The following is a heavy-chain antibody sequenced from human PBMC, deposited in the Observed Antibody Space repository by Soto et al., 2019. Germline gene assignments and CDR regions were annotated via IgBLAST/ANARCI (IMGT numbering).Heavy chain of an antibody. CDR3: VSGFDP. CDR1: GYSFNNYW. V-gene: IGHV5-51*01. Sequence: GESLKISCRTSGYSFNNYWIGWVRQMPGKGLEWMAILYSGDSDTRYSPSFQGQVTISVDKSISTAYLQWSSLKASDTALYFCVSGFDPWGQGTLVTVSS. CDR2: LYSGDSDT. J-gene: IGHJ5*02.